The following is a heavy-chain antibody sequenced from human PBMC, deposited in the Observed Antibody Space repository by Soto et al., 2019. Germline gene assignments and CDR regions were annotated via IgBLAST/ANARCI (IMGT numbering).Heavy chain of an antibody. CDR3: AKDREIAATIYYCYGMDV. D-gene: IGHD5-12*01. J-gene: IGHJ6*01. CDR1: GFTFSNYG. CDR2: ISFDASSE. Sequence: QVQLVESGGGVVQPGRSLRLSCAASGFTFSNYGLHWVRQAPGKGLEWVAVISFDASSEYYAESVKGRFTISRGNSKSTLYLQMNSLRAEDTAVYYCAKDREIAATIYYCYGMDVWGQGTTVTVSS. V-gene: IGHV3-30*18.